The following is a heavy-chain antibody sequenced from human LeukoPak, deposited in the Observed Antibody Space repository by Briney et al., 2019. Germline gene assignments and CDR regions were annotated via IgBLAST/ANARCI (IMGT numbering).Heavy chain of an antibody. CDR2: MSGNGGTT. CDR3: ARRDYYDSSGYGPLFDY. Sequence: GGSLRLSCAASGFIFSSYAMSWVRQAPGQGLEWVSGMSGNGGTTYYADSVKGRFTISRDNSKNTLYLQMNNLRVEDTAVYYCARRDYYDSSGYGPLFDYWGQGTLVTVSS. J-gene: IGHJ4*02. D-gene: IGHD3-22*01. V-gene: IGHV3-23*01. CDR1: GFIFSSYA.